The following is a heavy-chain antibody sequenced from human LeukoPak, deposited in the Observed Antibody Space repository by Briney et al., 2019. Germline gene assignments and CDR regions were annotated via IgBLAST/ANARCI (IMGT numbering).Heavy chain of an antibody. CDR3: VKAEGGSTSWYDFYYYGMDV. Sequence: PGGSLRLSCAASGFTVSSNYMSWVRQAPGKGLEWVSVIYSGGSSYYADSVKGRFTLSRDNSKNTLYLQMNSLRIEDTAVYYCVKAEGGSTSWYDFYYYGMDVWGKGTTITVSS. CDR2: IYSGGSS. D-gene: IGHD2-2*01. V-gene: IGHV3-53*05. CDR1: GFTVSSNY. J-gene: IGHJ6*04.